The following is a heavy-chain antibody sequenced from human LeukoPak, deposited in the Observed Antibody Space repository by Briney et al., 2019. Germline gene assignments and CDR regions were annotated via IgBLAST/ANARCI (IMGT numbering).Heavy chain of an antibody. CDR3: ARSYGDYADWYFDL. J-gene: IGHJ2*01. CDR2: IYYSGST. D-gene: IGHD4-17*01. V-gene: IGHV4-39*01. CDR1: GGSISSSSYY. Sequence: PSETLCLTCTVSGGSISSSSYYWGWIRPPPGKGLEWIGGIYYSGSTYYNPSLKSRVTISVDTSKNQFSLKLSSVTAADTAVYYCARSYGDYADWYFDLWGRGTLVTVSS.